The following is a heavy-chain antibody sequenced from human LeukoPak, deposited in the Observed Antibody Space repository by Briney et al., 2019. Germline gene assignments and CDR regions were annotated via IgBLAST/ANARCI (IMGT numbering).Heavy chain of an antibody. CDR3: ARGYYYVTTKLDL. Sequence: PGGSLRLSCAASAFTFSSYWTEWDRQAPGKGLVWVSRTDTDGSSTNYADSVKGRFTVSRDNAKNTLSLQTNSLRAEDTGVYYCARGYYYVTTKLDLWGQGTLVTVSS. CDR1: AFTFSSYW. CDR2: TDTDGSST. D-gene: IGHD3-10*02. J-gene: IGHJ5*02. V-gene: IGHV3-74*01.